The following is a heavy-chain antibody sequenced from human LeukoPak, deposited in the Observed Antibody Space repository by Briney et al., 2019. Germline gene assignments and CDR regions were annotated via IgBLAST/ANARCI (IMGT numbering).Heavy chain of an antibody. D-gene: IGHD6-13*01. J-gene: IGHJ2*01. V-gene: IGHV4-59*01. CDR1: GGSISSYY. CDR3: ARESRVAAAGTITNYWYFDL. CDR2: IYYSVST. Sequence: SETLSLTCTVSGGSISSYYWSWIRQHPGKCLEWLGYIYYSVSTNYNPSLKSRVTISVDTSKNQFSLKLSSVTAADTAVYYCARESRVAAAGTITNYWYFDLWGRGTLVTVSS.